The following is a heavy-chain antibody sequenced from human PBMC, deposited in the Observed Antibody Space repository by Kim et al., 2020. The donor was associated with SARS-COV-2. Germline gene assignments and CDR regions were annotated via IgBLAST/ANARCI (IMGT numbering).Heavy chain of an antibody. V-gene: IGHV3-30*03. D-gene: IGHD3-10*01. CDR2: ISYEGSKK. J-gene: IGHJ6*01. CDR1: GFTLNNYG. CDR3: ATSGGIIELNTDYG. Sequence: GGSLRLSCAASGFTLNNYGMHWVRQAPGKGLEWVAFISYEGSKKQYPDSLKGRFTVSRDYSKNTLYLQMNSLTAEDTAVYFCATSGGIIELNTDYG.